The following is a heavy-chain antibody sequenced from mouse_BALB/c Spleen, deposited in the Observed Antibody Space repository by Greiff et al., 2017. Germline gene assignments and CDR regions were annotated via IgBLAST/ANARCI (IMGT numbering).Heavy chain of an antibody. V-gene: IGHV2-9*02. CDR1: GFSLTSYG. J-gene: IGHJ4*01. CDR3: ARDVVATDYAMDY. CDR2: IWAGGST. Sequence: QVQLKESGPGLVAPSQSLSITCTVSGFSLTSYGVHWVRQPPGKGLEWLGVIWAGGSTNYNSALMSRLSISKDNSKSQVFLKMNSLQTDDTAMYYCARDVVATDYAMDYWGQGTSVTVSS. D-gene: IGHD1-1*01.